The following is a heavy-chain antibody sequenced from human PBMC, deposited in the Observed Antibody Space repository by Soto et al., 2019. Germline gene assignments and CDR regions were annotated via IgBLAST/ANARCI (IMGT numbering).Heavy chain of an antibody. Sequence: QVQLVQSGAEVKKPGASVKVSCKASGYTFTNSYIHWVRQAPGQGLEWMALLNPNGGSTNYAQHFQGRVTVTRDTSTSTVYMELTSLTSEDTAVYYCARNLAAGDYWGQGTLVTVSS. CDR3: ARNLAAGDY. D-gene: IGHD6-13*01. V-gene: IGHV1-46*01. CDR2: LNPNGGST. J-gene: IGHJ4*02. CDR1: GYTFTNSY.